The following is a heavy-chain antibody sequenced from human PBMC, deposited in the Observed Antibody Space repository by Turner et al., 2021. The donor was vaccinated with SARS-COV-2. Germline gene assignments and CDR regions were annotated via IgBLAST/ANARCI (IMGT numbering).Heavy chain of an antibody. CDR3: ARVLRTYYYDSSGYYPGAVDY. D-gene: IGHD3-22*01. CDR2: ISSSSSYI. J-gene: IGHJ4*02. Sequence: EVQLVESGGGLVKPGGSLRLSCAASGFTFSSYSMNWFRQAPGKGLEWGSSISSSSSYIYYADSVKGRFTISRDNAKNSLYLQMNSLRAEDTAVYYCARVLRTYYYDSSGYYPGAVDYWGQGTLVTVSS. V-gene: IGHV3-21*01. CDR1: GFTFSSYS.